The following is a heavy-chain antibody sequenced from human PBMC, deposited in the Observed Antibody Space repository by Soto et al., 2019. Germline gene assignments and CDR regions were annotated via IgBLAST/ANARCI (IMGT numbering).Heavy chain of an antibody. CDR2: INAGNGNT. V-gene: IGHV1-3*05. CDR1: GYTFTSYA. J-gene: IGHJ4*02. Sequence: QVQLVQSGAEEKKPGASVKVSCKASGYTFTSYAMHWVRQAPGQRLEWMGWINAGNGNTKYSQKFQGRVTITRDTSASTAYMELSSLRSEATAVYYCARAPGGPGIAEYWGQGTLVTVSS. CDR3: ARAPGGPGIAEY. D-gene: IGHD6-13*01.